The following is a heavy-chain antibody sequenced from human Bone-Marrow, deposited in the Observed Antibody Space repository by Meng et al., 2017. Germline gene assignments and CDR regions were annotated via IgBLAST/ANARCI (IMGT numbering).Heavy chain of an antibody. J-gene: IGHJ4*02. CDR2: ISWNSGSI. CDR1: GFTFDDYA. CDR3: AKDRAHYYDSHLLGY. D-gene: IGHD3-22*01. V-gene: IGHV3-9*03. Sequence: SLKISCAASGFTFDDYAMHWVRQAPGKGLEWVSGISWNSGSIGYADSVKGRFTISRDNAKNSLYLQMNSLRAEDMALYYCAKDRAHYYDSHLLGYWGQGTRVTVSS.